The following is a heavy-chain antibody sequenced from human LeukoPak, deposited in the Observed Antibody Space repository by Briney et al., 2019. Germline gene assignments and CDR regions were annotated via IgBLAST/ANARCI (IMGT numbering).Heavy chain of an antibody. CDR3: AGRGHRYSRD. V-gene: IGHV4-4*09. CDR1: CDSVTSGY. J-gene: IGHJ1*01. Sequence: PSETLSLTCTVSCDSVTSGYWSWIRQPPGKGLEWIGYIYDSGITDYNPSLKSRLTIPVDTSNNQFSLNLSSVTAADTAVYYCAGRGHRYSRDWGQGILVTVSS. D-gene: IGHD2-15*01. CDR2: IYDSGIT.